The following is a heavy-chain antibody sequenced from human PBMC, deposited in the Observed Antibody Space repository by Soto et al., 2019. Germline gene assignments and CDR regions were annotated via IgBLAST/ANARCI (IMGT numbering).Heavy chain of an antibody. CDR2: SSNSGTFA. J-gene: IGHJ4*02. Sequence: GGSLRLSCAASGFTFSDYYMSWVRQAPGRGLEWISYSSNSGTFARYATSVKGRFSIARDNANNSLYLEMNSLRVEDTAVYYCARSGDNFNVLDYWGQGTPVTVSS. CDR3: ARSGDNFNVLDY. V-gene: IGHV3-11*06. D-gene: IGHD1-1*01. CDR1: GFTFSDYY.